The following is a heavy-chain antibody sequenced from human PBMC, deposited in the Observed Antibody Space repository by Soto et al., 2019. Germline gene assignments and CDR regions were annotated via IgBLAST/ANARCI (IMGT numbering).Heavy chain of an antibody. CDR2: VNGDGDTT. CDR1: GFTFRNYW. V-gene: IGHV3-74*01. CDR3: ASNYAYAEGYYFYGIDV. Sequence: EVQLVESGGGLVQPGGSLRLSCAASGFTFRNYWMHWVRQAPGKGLVWVSRVNGDGDTTYYADSVKGRFTISRDNAKNTLHLQMNGLGAEDTAVYYCASNYAYAEGYYFYGIDVWGQGTTVGVSS. J-gene: IGHJ6*02. D-gene: IGHD3-16*01.